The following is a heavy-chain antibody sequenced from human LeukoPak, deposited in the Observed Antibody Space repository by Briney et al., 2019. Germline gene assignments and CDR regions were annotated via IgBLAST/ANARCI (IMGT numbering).Heavy chain of an antibody. CDR2: INHSGRT. Sequence: SETLSLTCAVYGGSFSGYYWSWIRQPPGKGLEWIGEINHSGRTNYKSSLASRVTISVDTSKNQFSLILRSVTAADTAVYYCARDPCSTINCPLRFWGQGTLVTVSS. CDR3: ARDPCSTINCPLRF. CDR1: GGSFSGYY. J-gene: IGHJ4*02. D-gene: IGHD2-2*01. V-gene: IGHV4-34*01.